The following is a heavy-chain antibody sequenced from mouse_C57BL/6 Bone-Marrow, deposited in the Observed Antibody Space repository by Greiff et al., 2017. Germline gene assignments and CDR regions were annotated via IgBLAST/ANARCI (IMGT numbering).Heavy chain of an antibody. CDR2: IDPSASYT. CDR1: GYTFTSYW. D-gene: IGHD2-4*01. CDR3: ARVFYDYDGYWYFDV. J-gene: IGHJ1*03. Sequence: QVPLQQSGAELVRPGTSVKLSCKASGYTFTSYWMHWVKQRPGHGLEWIGVIDPSASYTNYNQKFQGQATLPVDPSSSTAYMQLSSLTSEDSAVYYCARVFYDYDGYWYFDVWGTGTTVTVSS. V-gene: IGHV1-59*01.